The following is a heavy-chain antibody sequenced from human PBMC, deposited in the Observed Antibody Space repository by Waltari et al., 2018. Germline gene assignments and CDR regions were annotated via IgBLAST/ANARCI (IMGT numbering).Heavy chain of an antibody. V-gene: IGHV3-49*04. CDR1: GFTFGDYA. Sequence: EVQLVESGGGLVQPGRSLRLSCAVSGFTFGDYAMSWVRQAPGQGRGWVGLIRRKAYGGTTEYAASVKGRFTISRDDSKSIAFLQMNSLQTDDTAVYYCTRGPVAIFGFVMPFEHWGQGTLVTVTS. CDR3: TRGPVAIFGFVMPFEH. J-gene: IGHJ4*02. CDR2: IRRKAYGGTT. D-gene: IGHD3-3*01.